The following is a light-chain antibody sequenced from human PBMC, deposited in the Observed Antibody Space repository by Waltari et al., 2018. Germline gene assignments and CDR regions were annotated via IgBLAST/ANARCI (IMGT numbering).Light chain of an antibody. V-gene: IGLV8-61*01. J-gene: IGLJ3*02. Sequence: QTVVTQEPSLSVSPGGTVTLPWAFGPGPVSPTYYASWYQQTPGQAPRTLVYKANTRSSGVPDRFSGSIRGNKAALTIAGAQADDESNYYCLMYMGSGIWVFGGGTKLTVL. CDR2: KAN. CDR1: PGPVSPTYY. CDR3: LMYMGSGIWV.